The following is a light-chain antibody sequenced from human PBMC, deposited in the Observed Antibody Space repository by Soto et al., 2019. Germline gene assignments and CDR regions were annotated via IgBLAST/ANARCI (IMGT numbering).Light chain of an antibody. Sequence: DIQMTQSPSTLSASVGDRVTITCRASQTISSWLAWYQQKPGKAPKLLIYKASTLKSGVPSRFSGSGSGTDFTPTISSLQPEDFATYYCQQSYSTPPLTFGGGTKVDIK. J-gene: IGKJ4*01. CDR3: QQSYSTPPLT. V-gene: IGKV1-5*03. CDR2: KAS. CDR1: QTISSW.